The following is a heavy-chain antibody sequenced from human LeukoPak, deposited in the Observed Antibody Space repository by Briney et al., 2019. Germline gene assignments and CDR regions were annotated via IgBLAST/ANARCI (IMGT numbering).Heavy chain of an antibody. Sequence: PGGSLRLSCTASGFTFGDYAMSWVRQAPGKGLEWVGFIRSKAYGGTTEYAASVKGRFTISRDDSKSIAYLQMNSLKTEDTAVYYCTRDPGPYRGVIGYYYYMDVWGKGTAVTVSS. CDR1: GFTFGDYA. D-gene: IGHD3-10*01. CDR2: IRSKAYGGTT. V-gene: IGHV3-49*04. CDR3: TRDPGPYRGVIGYYYYMDV. J-gene: IGHJ6*03.